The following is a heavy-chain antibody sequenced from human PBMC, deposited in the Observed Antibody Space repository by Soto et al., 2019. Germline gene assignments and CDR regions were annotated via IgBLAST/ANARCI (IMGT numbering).Heavy chain of an antibody. D-gene: IGHD1-26*01. CDR1: GFTFSSYS. J-gene: IGHJ4*02. CDR3: ARWGELLNY. CDR2: ISSSSSYI. Sequence: LSLTCAASGFTFSSYSMNWVRQAPGKGLEWVSSISSSSSYIYYADSVKGRFTISRDNAKNSLYLQMNSLRAEDTAVYYCARWGELLNYWGQGTLVTVSS. V-gene: IGHV3-21*01.